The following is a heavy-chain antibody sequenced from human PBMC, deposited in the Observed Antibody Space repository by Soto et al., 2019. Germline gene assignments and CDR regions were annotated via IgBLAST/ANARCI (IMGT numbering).Heavy chain of an antibody. J-gene: IGHJ4*02. CDR2: ISSSSSTI. Sequence: PGGSLRLSCAASGFTFSSYSMNWVRQAPGKGLEWVSYISSSSSTIYYADSVKGRFTISRDNAKNSLYLQMNSLRDEDTAVYYCARAPDPPDYDFWSGYWIYWGQGTLVTVSS. D-gene: IGHD3-3*01. CDR1: GFTFSSYS. V-gene: IGHV3-48*02. CDR3: ARAPDPPDYDFWSGYWIY.